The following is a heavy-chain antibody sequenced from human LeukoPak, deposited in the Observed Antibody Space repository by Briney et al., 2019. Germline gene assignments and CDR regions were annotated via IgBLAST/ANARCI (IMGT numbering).Heavy chain of an antibody. D-gene: IGHD6-6*01. J-gene: IGHJ6*02. CDR1: GFTFSSYA. V-gene: IGHV3-30-3*01. CDR2: ISYDGSNK. Sequence: PGGSLRLSWAASGFTFSSYAMHWVRQPPGKGLGWVAVISYDGSNKYYADSVKGRFTISRDNSKNTLYLQMNSLRAEDTAVYYCARDPSSSSFRLVGYYYGMDVWGQGTTVTVSS. CDR3: ARDPSSSSFRLVGYYYGMDV.